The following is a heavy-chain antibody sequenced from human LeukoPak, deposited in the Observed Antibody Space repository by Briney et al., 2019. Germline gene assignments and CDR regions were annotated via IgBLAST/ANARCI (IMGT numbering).Heavy chain of an antibody. J-gene: IGHJ4*02. V-gene: IGHV1-69*02. CDR3: ADLDCSGGSCYLDY. D-gene: IGHD2-15*01. Sequence: GSSVKVSCKASGGTFSSYTISWVRQAPGQGLEWMGRIIPILGIANYALKFQGRVTITADKSTSTAYMELSSLRSEDTAVYYCADLDCSGGSCYLDYWGQGTLVTVSS. CDR2: IIPILGIA. CDR1: GGTFSSYT.